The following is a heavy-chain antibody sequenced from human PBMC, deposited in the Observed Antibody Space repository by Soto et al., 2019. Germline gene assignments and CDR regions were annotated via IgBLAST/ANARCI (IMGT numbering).Heavy chain of an antibody. CDR1: GITFSSYS. D-gene: IGHD3-22*01. J-gene: IGHJ4*02. CDR2: ISSSSSYI. CDR3: ARGREYYYDSSGYYYSYFDY. Sequence: GGSLRLSCAASGITFSSYSMNWVRQAPGKGLEWVSSISSSSSYIYYADSVKGRFTISRDNAKNPLYLQMNSLRAEDTAVYYCARGREYYYDSSGYYYSYFDYWGQGTLVTVSS. V-gene: IGHV3-21*01.